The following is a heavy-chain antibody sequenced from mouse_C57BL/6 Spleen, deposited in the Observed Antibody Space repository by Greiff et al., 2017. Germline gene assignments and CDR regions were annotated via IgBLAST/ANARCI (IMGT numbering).Heavy chain of an antibody. CDR1: GFNIKDYY. CDR3: ALANWETWFAY. V-gene: IGHV14-2*01. Sequence: EVQLVESGAELVKPGASVKLSCTASGFNIKDYYMHWVKQRTEQGLEWIGRIDPEDGETKYAPKFQGKATITADTSSNTAYLQLSSLTSEDPAVYYGALANWETWFAYWGQGTLVTVSA. D-gene: IGHD4-1*01. CDR2: IDPEDGET. J-gene: IGHJ3*01.